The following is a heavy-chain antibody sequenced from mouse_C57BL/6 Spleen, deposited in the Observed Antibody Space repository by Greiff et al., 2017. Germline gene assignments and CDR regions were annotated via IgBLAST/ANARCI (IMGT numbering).Heavy chain of an antibody. CDR2: INPSTGGT. J-gene: IGHJ2*01. CDR3: ARTTTGGY. Sequence: EVQLQQSGPELVKPGASVKISCKASGYSFTGYYMNWVKQSPEKSLEWIGEINPSTGGTTYNQKFKAKATLTVDKSSSTAYMQLKSLTSEDSAVYYCARTTTGGYWGQGTTLTVSS. V-gene: IGHV1-42*01. D-gene: IGHD1-1*01. CDR1: GYSFTGYY.